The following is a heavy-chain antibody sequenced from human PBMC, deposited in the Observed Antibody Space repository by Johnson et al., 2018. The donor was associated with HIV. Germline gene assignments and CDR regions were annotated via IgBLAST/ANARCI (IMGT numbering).Heavy chain of an antibody. Sequence: QVQLVESGGGVVQPGRSLRLSCAASGFTFSNYGMHWVRQAPGKGLEWVAVISYDGSNKYYADSVKGRFTISRDNSKNTLYLQMNSLRAEDTAVYYCARAVTPFGDWEAFDIWGQGTMVTVSS. CDR3: ARAVTPFGDWEAFDI. CDR1: GFTFSNYG. D-gene: IGHD3-10*01. V-gene: IGHV3-30*19. CDR2: ISYDGSNK. J-gene: IGHJ3*02.